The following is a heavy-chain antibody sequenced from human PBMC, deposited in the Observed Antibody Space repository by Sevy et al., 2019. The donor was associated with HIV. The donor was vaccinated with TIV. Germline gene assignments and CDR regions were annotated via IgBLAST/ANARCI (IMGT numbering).Heavy chain of an antibody. J-gene: IGHJ6*02. CDR2: ISAYNGNT. V-gene: IGHV1-18*01. CDR1: GYTFTSYG. Sequence: ASVKVSCKASGYTFTSYGISWVRQAPGQGLEWMGWISAYNGNTNYAQKLQGRVTMTTDTSTSTAYMELRSLGSDDTAVYYCARDRGWDSSWPLDYYGMDVWGQGTTVTVS. D-gene: IGHD6-13*01. CDR3: ARDRGWDSSWPLDYYGMDV.